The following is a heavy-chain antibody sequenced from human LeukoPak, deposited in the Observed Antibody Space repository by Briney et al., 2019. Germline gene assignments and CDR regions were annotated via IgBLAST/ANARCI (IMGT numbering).Heavy chain of an antibody. CDR3: AKDSYASGRPLHTFDV. V-gene: IGHV3-23*01. D-gene: IGHD3-10*01. Sequence: GGSLRLSCAASGFTFAIHAMTWVRQAPGKGLEWVSAISGSGASTHYADSVKGQFTISRDNSENTLFLQMNSLRAEDTAIYYCAKDSYASGRPLHTFDVWGQGTMVTVSS. CDR1: GFTFAIHA. J-gene: IGHJ3*01. CDR2: ISGSGAST.